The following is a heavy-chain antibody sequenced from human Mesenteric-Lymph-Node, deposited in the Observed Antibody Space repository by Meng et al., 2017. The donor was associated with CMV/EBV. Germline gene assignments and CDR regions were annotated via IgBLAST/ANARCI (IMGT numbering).Heavy chain of an antibody. V-gene: IGHV1-2*02. CDR2: IYPKTGDT. CDR1: GYTFSDHY. Sequence: ASVQVSCKASGYTFSDHYVHWVRQAPGQGLEWMAYIYPKTGDTHSAQKFQGRVTLTWDTSISTAYMELSSLRSGDTAIYYCARDDPGPRAFDCWGQGMLVTVSS. J-gene: IGHJ4*02. CDR3: ARDDPGPRAFDC.